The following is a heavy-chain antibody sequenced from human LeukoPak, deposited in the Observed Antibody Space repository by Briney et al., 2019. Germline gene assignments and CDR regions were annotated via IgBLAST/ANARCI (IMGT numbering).Heavy chain of an antibody. CDR2: IYYSGST. CDR1: GGSISSYY. J-gene: IGHJ4*02. Sequence: NPSETLSLTCTVSGGSISSYYWSWIRQPPGKGLELIGYIYYSGSTNYNPSLKSRLTISIDTSKNQFSLKLSSVTAADTAVYYCARRGYSSGFYYFDYWGQGTLVTVSA. V-gene: IGHV4-59*08. CDR3: ARRGYSSGFYYFDY. D-gene: IGHD6-19*01.